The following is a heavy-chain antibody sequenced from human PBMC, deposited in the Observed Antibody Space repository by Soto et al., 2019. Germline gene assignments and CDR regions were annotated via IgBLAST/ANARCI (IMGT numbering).Heavy chain of an antibody. CDR2: ISWNSGSM. D-gene: IGHD3-10*01. V-gene: IGHV3-9*01. CDR3: AKARIPGSEDYMDV. CDR1: GFTFDDYG. Sequence: VQLVESGGALVQPGRSLRLSCAVSGFTFDDYGMHWVRQAPGKGLEWVSGISWNSGSMGYADSVKGRFTISRDNSKNSLYLQMNSLRPEDTALYHCAKARIPGSEDYMDVWGKGTTVTVSS. J-gene: IGHJ6*03.